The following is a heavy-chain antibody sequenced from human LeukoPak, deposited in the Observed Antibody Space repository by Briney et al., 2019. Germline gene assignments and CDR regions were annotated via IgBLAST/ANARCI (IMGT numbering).Heavy chain of an antibody. J-gene: IGHJ4*02. CDR3: ATKAGNYYDTSGYFL. D-gene: IGHD3-22*01. CDR2: INAGNGNT. CDR1: GYTFTSYA. Sequence: ASVKVSCKASGYTFTSYAMHWVRQAPGQRLEWMGWINAGNGNTKYSQKFQGRVTITRDSSASTAYMELSSLRSEDTAVYYCATKAGNYYDTSGYFLWGQGTLVTVSS. V-gene: IGHV1-3*01.